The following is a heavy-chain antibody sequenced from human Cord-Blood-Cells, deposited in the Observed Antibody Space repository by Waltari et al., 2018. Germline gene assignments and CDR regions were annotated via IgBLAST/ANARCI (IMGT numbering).Heavy chain of an antibody. Sequence: QVQLVQSGGEVRKPGASVKVSCKAAGYTFTSYAMHLVRQAPGQRLEWLGWINAGNGNTKYSQKFQGRVTITRDTSASTAYMELSSLRSEDTAVYYCARDLAGESAFDIWGQGTMVTVSS. J-gene: IGHJ3*02. D-gene: IGHD6-19*01. CDR3: ARDLAGESAFDI. V-gene: IGHV1-3*01. CDR2: INAGNGNT. CDR1: GYTFTSYA.